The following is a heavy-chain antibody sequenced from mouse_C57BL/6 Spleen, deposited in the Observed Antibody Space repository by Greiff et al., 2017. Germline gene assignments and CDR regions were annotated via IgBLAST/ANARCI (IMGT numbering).Heavy chain of an antibody. J-gene: IGHJ3*01. D-gene: IGHD2-10*02. CDR1: GYTFTSYW. Sequence: QVQLKQPGAELVKPGASVKLSCKASGYTFTSYWMHWVKQRPGQGLEWIGMIHPNSGSTNYNEKFKSKATLTVDKSSSTAYMQLSSLASEDSAVYYCAREYGNYGFAYWGQGTLVTVSA. CDR3: AREYGNYGFAY. V-gene: IGHV1-64*01. CDR2: IHPNSGST.